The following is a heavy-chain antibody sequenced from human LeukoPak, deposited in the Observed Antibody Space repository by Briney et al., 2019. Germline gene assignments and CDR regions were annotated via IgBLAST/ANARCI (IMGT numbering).Heavy chain of an antibody. V-gene: IGHV3-23*01. Sequence: GGSLRLSCAASGFIFNNYGLIWVRQAPGKGLEWVSAISNDGGGTNYADFVKGRFTISRDNSRNTLFLQMNSLRAEDTALYYCAKGSSGYFVDLWGQGTLVTVSS. CDR3: AKGSSGYFVDL. J-gene: IGHJ5*02. CDR1: GFIFNNYG. D-gene: IGHD3-22*01. CDR2: ISNDGGGT.